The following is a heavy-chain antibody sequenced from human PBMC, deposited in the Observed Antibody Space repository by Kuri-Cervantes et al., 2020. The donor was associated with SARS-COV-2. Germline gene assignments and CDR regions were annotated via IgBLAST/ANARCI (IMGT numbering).Heavy chain of an antibody. V-gene: IGHV1-18*04. J-gene: IGHJ6*03. D-gene: IGHD3-3*01. CDR2: ISAYNGNT. CDR3: ARVCYDFWSGYYTSYYYMDV. CDR1: GYTFTGYY. Sequence: ASVKVSCKASGYTFTGYYMHWVRQAPGQGLEWMGWISAYNGNTNYAQKLQGRVTMTTDTSTSTAYMELRSLRSDDTAVYYCARVCYDFWSGYYTSYYYMDVWGKGTTVTVSS.